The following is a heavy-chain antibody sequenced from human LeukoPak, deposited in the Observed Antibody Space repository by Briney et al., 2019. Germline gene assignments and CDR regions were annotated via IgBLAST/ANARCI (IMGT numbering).Heavy chain of an antibody. CDR3: ARGPQFSGPGWFDP. D-gene: IGHD3-10*01. CDR1: GFTFSGYV. V-gene: IGHV3-21*01. J-gene: IGHJ5*02. CDR2: ITFSSSHI. Sequence: GGSLRLSCAASGFTFSGYVMTWVRQTPGKGLECVSSITFSSSHIYYADSVKGRFTISRDNTKDSLYLQMNSLRAEDTAIYYCARGPQFSGPGWFDPWGQGTLVTVSS.